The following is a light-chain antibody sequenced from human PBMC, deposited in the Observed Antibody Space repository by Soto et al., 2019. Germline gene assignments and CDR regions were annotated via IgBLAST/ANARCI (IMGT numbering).Light chain of an antibody. J-gene: IGKJ3*01. Sequence: EIVLTQSPATLSLSPGERAILSCRASQSVGTYLAWYQQKPGQAPRLLIYDASNRATGIPARFGGSGSGTDVTHTINGREPEDFAVYYCLQRINLPGTFGPGTKVDIK. V-gene: IGKV3-11*01. CDR1: QSVGTY. CDR3: LQRINLPGT. CDR2: DAS.